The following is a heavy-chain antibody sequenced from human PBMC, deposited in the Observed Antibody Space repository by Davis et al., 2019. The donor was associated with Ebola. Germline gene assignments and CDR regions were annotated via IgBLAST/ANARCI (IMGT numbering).Heavy chain of an antibody. CDR2: INHSGST. J-gene: IGHJ4*02. D-gene: IGHD6-19*01. CDR3: ARKMAGTGFDY. Sequence: PSETLSLTCAVYGGSFSGYYWSWIRQPPGKGLEWIGEINHSGSTNYNPSLKSRVTISVDTSKNQFSLKLSSVTAADTAVYYCARKMAGTGFDYWGQGTLVTVSS. V-gene: IGHV4-34*01. CDR1: GGSFSGYY.